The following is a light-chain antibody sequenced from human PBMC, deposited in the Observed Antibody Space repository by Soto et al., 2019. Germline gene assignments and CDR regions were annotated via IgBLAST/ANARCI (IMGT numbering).Light chain of an antibody. Sequence: EIVLTQSPGTLSLSPGEGASLSYRASQSVSSSYLAWYQQKPGQAPRLLIYGASSRATGIPDRFSGSGSGTDFTLTISRLEPEDFAVYYCQQYGSSPLTFGGGTKVVIK. V-gene: IGKV3-20*01. CDR3: QQYGSSPLT. CDR2: GAS. J-gene: IGKJ4*01. CDR1: QSVSSSY.